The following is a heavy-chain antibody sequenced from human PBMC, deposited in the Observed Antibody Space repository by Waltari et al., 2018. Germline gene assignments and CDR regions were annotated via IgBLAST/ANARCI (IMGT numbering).Heavy chain of an antibody. V-gene: IGHV3-7*01. CDR3: ARNSAGGGNTAYRTYDV. Sequence: EVQLVESGGDLVPPGGSLRLSCVTSGFSLSPYWMTWVRQAPGKGLGWVASKKQDGGETLYVDSVKGRFTISRDNAKNSLYLQMNTLRAEDTSLYYCARNSAGGGNTAYRTYDVWGHGTLVTVSS. D-gene: IGHD2-15*01. J-gene: IGHJ3*01. CDR1: GFSLSPYW. CDR2: KKQDGGET.